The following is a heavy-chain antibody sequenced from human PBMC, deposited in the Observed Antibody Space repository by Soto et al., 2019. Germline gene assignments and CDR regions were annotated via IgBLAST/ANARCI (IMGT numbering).Heavy chain of an antibody. Sequence: ASVKVSCKASGYTFTGYYMHWVRQAPGQGLEWMGWINPNSGGTNYAQKFQGRVTMTRDTSISTAYMELSRLRSDDTAVYYCATYYSNGYYYYYGIDVWGQGATVTVYS. V-gene: IGHV1-2*02. J-gene: IGHJ6*02. CDR3: ATYYSNGYYYYYGIDV. CDR1: GYTFTGYY. CDR2: INPNSGGT. D-gene: IGHD4-4*01.